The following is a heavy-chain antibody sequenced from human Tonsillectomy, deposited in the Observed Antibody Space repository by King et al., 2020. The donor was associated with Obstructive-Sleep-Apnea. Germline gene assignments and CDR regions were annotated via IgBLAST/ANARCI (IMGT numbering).Heavy chain of an antibody. D-gene: IGHD3-22*01. Sequence: VQLVESGGGVVQPGRSLRLSCAASGFTFEAYAMHWVRQATGEGLEWVAGISWNSGSIGCADSVRSRFTISRDNPKNSLYLQMNSLRAEDTALYYCAKSSDYDSSEGAVDMWGQGTMVTLSS. CDR3: AKSSDYDSSEGAVDM. CDR2: ISWNSGSI. CDR1: GFTFEAYA. J-gene: IGHJ3*02. V-gene: IGHV3-9*01.